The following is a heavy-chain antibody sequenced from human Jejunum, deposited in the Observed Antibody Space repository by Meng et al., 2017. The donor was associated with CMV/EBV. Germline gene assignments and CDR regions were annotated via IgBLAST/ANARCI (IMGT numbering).Heavy chain of an antibody. CDR1: GFTFNNYC. CDR3: ARDGGTTVATYIDF. J-gene: IGHJ4*02. Sequence: SGFTFNNYCMRSVRQAPGKGLEWVTSLYSGGATYYTHSVVGRFTVSRDTSKNTLYLQMNNLRTDDSAIYYCARDGGTTVATYIDFWGQGSRVTVSS. V-gene: IGHV3-53*05. D-gene: IGHD4-23*01. CDR2: LYSGGAT.